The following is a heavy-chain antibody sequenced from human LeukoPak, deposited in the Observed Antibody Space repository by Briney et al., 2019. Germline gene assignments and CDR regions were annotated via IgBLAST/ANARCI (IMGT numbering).Heavy chain of an antibody. J-gene: IGHJ3*02. CDR2: IYPGDSDT. CDR1: GYSFTSHW. V-gene: IGHV5-51*01. D-gene: IGHD6-13*01. Sequence: GESLKISCKGSGYSFTSHWVGWVRQMPGKGLEWMGIIYPGDSDTRYSPSFQGQVTISADKSISTAYLQWSSLKASDTAMYYCATSLAAAGTDAFDIWGQGTMVTVSS. CDR3: ATSLAAAGTDAFDI.